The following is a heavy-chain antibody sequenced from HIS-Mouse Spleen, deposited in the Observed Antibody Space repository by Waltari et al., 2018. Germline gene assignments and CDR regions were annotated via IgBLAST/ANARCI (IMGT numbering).Heavy chain of an antibody. CDR3: AGYNWNYGTDY. Sequence: QVQLQQWGAGLLKPSETLSLTCAVYGGSFSGYYWSWLRQPRGKGLEWIGEINHSGSTNYNPSLKSRVTISVDTSKNQFSLKLSSVTAADTAVYYCAGYNWNYGTDYWGQGTLVTVSS. D-gene: IGHD1-7*01. J-gene: IGHJ4*02. CDR1: GGSFSGYY. V-gene: IGHV4-34*01. CDR2: INHSGST.